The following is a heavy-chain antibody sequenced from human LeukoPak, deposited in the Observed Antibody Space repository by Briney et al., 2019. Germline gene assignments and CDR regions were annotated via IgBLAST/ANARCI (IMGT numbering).Heavy chain of an antibody. CDR3: ARGYPKLRITMVRGVYPFDP. CDR1: GYTFTSYD. J-gene: IGHJ5*02. Sequence: ASVKGSCKASGYTFTSYDTNWVRQATEQGLEWMGWMNPNSGNTGYAQKFQGRVTMTRNTSISTAYMELSSLRSEDTAVYYCARGYPKLRITMVRGVYPFDPWGQGTLVTVSS. V-gene: IGHV1-8*01. D-gene: IGHD3-10*01. CDR2: MNPNSGNT.